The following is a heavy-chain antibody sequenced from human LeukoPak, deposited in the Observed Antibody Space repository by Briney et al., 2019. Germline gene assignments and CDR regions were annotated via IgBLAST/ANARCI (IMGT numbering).Heavy chain of an antibody. V-gene: IGHV3-23*01. CDR3: ARERYYFDY. D-gene: IGHD5-24*01. CDR1: GFTFRSYA. J-gene: IGHJ4*02. Sequence: GGSLRLSCAASGFTFRSYAMSWVRQAPGKGLEWVSSISGSGGSTFYADSVKGRFTISRDNSKNTLYLQMNSLRAEDTAVYYCARERYYFDYWGQGTLVTVSS. CDR2: ISGSGGST.